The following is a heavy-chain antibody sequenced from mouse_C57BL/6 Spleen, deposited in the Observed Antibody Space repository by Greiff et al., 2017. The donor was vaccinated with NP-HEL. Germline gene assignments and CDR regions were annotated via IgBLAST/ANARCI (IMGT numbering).Heavy chain of an antibody. J-gene: IGHJ2*01. CDR3: ARGFITTVVAVDY. V-gene: IGHV1-64*01. CDR2: IHPNSGST. CDR1: GYTFTSYW. D-gene: IGHD1-1*01. Sequence: QVQLQQPGAELVKPGASVKLSCKASGYTFTSYWMHWVKQRPGQGLEWIGMIHPNSGSTNYNENFKSKATLTVDKSSSTAYMQLSSLTSEDSAVYYCARGFITTVVAVDYWGQGTTLTVSS.